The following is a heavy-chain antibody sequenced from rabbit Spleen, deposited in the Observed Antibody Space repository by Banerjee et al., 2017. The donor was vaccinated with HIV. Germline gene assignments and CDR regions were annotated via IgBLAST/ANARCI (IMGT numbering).Heavy chain of an antibody. Sequence: QSLEESGGDLVKPGASLTLTCTASGFSFSSRDYMCWVRQAPGKGLEWIACIDSGSSGFTYFANWATGRFTISKTSSTTVTLQMTSLTVADTATYFCARDSGSSFSTYGMDLWGPGTLVTVS. J-gene: IGHJ6*01. CDR1: GFSFSSRDY. D-gene: IGHD8-1*01. CDR2: IDSGSSGFT. V-gene: IGHV1S40*01. CDR3: ARDSGSSFSTYGMDL.